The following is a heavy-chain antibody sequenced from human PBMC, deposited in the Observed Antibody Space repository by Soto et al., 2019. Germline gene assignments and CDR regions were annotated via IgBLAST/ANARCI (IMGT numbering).Heavy chain of an antibody. Sequence: GGSLRLSCAASGFTFSSYAMSWVRQAPGKGLEWVSAISGSGGSTYYADSVKGRFTISRDNSKNTLYLQMNSLRAEDTAVYYCAKGFLFSSSWLYYYYMDVWGKGSTVTVSS. CDR1: GFTFSSYA. CDR3: AKGFLFSSSWLYYYYMDV. J-gene: IGHJ6*03. CDR2: ISGSGGST. D-gene: IGHD6-13*01. V-gene: IGHV3-23*01.